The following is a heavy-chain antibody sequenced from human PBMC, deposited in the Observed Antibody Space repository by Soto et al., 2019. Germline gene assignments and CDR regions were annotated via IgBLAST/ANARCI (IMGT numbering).Heavy chain of an antibody. CDR2: IYWDDDK. J-gene: IGHJ4*02. CDR1: GFSLSSTRMA. V-gene: IGHV2-5*02. Sequence: QITLKESGTPLVKPTQTLTLTCTFSGFSLSSTRMAVGWIRQPPGKALEGRALIYWDDDKHYSPFLKSRLTLTKDTSKNQVVLTMYNMDPVDTARYYCAHIVVAGLGYYFDYWGQGTLVTVSS. CDR3: AHIVVAGLGYYFDY. D-gene: IGHD6-19*01.